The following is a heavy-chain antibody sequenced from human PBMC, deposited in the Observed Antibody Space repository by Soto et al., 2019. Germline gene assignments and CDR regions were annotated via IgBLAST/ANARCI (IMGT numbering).Heavy chain of an antibody. CDR2: IKQDGGEK. Sequence: EVQLVESGGGLVQPGGSLRLSCAASGFTFSTYWMNWVRQAPGKGLEWVANIKQDGGEKYYVDSVKGRFTISRDNAKSSLYLQMNSLRAGDTAVYYCARDRGYFSGGTCYTVLDYWGQGTLVTVSS. CDR3: ARDRGYFSGGTCYTVLDY. V-gene: IGHV3-7*01. CDR1: GFTFSTYW. J-gene: IGHJ4*02. D-gene: IGHD2-15*01.